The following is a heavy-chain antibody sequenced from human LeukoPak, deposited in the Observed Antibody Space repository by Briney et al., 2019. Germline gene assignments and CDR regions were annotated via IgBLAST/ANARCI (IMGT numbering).Heavy chain of an antibody. V-gene: IGHV3-21*01. J-gene: IGHJ6*03. CDR2: ISSSSSYI. D-gene: IGHD2-2*01. CDR1: GFSFSSYG. CDR3: ARDRWDCSSTSCYHYMDV. Sequence: PGGSLRLSCAASGFSFSSYGMTWVRQAPGKGLEWVSSISSSSSYIYYADSVKGRFTISRDNAKNSLYLQMNSLRAEDTAVYYCARDRWDCSSTSCYHYMDVWGKGPRSPSP.